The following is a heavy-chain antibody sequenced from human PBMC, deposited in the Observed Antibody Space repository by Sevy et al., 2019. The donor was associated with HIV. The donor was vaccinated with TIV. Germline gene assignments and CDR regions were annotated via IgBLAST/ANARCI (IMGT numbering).Heavy chain of an antibody. CDR2: IIPMFGTA. Sequence: ASVKVSCKASGRTFSNYAISWVRQAPGQGLEWMGGIIPMFGTANYVQKFQGRVTITADESTSTAYMELSSLRSEDTAVYYCARSISWYASLDFWGQGTLVTVSS. CDR3: ARSISWYASLDF. V-gene: IGHV1-69*13. J-gene: IGHJ4*02. D-gene: IGHD6-13*01. CDR1: GRTFSNYA.